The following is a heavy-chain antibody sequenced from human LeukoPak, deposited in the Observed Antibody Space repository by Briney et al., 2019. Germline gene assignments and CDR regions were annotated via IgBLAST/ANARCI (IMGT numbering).Heavy chain of an antibody. D-gene: IGHD2-2*01. CDR1: GGSISSSSYY. CDR3: ARHPGPAASRRLYDY. Sequence: SESLSLTCAVSGGSISSSSYYWGWIRQPPGKGLEWIGSIYYSGSTYCNPSLKSRVTISVDTSKTQFSPKLSSAPAADTAEYYCARHPGPAASRRLYDYWGQGTLVTVSS. J-gene: IGHJ4*02. CDR2: IYYSGST. V-gene: IGHV4-39*01.